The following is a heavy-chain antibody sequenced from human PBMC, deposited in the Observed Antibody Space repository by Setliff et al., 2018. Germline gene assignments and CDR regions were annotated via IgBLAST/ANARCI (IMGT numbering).Heavy chain of an antibody. J-gene: IGHJ3*02. CDR2: IKGKTDGLAT. D-gene: IGHD3-16*01. CDR3: TTDPSATFGGVIGAAFDM. Sequence: GESLRLSCAASGFTFSNAWMNWVRQAPGKGLEWVGRIKGKTDGLATDYAAPVKGRFTISRDDSTNKLYLQMNSLKTEDTAVYYCTTDPSATFGGVIGAAFDMWGQGTMVTVSS. CDR1: GFTFSNAW. V-gene: IGHV3-15*07.